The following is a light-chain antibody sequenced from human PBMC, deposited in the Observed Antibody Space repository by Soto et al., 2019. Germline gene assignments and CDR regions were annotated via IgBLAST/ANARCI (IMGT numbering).Light chain of an antibody. CDR3: QQYSSYPWT. CDR1: QSISSW. CDR2: KAS. Sequence: DIQMTQSPSTLSASVGDRVTITCRASQSISSWLAWYQQKPGKAPNLLIYKASNLESGVPSRFSGSGSGTEFTLSISCLQPDDFATYYCQQYSSYPWTFGQGTKVEF. V-gene: IGKV1-5*03. J-gene: IGKJ1*01.